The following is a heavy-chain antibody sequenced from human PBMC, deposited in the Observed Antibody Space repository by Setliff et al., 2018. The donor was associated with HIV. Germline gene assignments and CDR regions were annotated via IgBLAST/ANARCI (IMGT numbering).Heavy chain of an antibody. CDR3: ARSGYYRLDAFDI. CDR2: IKQDGSEK. CDR1: GFTLSSFW. Sequence: GGSLRLSCAASGFTLSSFWMSWVRQAPGKGLEWVANIKQDGSEKYYVDSVKGRFTISRDNAKNSLYLQMNSLRAEDTAVYYCARSGYYRLDAFDIWGQGTMVTVSS. V-gene: IGHV3-7*03. J-gene: IGHJ3*02. D-gene: IGHD3-3*01.